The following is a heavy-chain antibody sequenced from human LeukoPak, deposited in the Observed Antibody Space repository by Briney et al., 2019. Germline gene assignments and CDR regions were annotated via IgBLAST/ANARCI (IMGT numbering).Heavy chain of an antibody. CDR3: ARTTVVGIDY. V-gene: IGHV5-51*07. D-gene: IGHD4-11*01. CDR1: GSCFTSYW. J-gene: IGHJ4*02. Sequence: GASLKISCKGSGSCFTSYWNGWVHQLPGKGLEWMGIIYPGDSANNYRPSLQGQITISAEKSISTADLRLSSLTASDTAMYYCARTTVVGIDYWGQGSLVTVSS. CDR2: IYPGDSAN.